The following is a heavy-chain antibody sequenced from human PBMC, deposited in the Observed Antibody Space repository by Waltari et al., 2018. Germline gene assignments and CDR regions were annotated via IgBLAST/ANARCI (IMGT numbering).Heavy chain of an antibody. CDR3: ARRNLGYAFDI. CDR2: IIPIYGTP. V-gene: IGHV1-69*12. J-gene: IGHJ3*02. CDR1: GGAFGTYA. D-gene: IGHD1-26*01. Sequence: QVQLVQSGAEVKKPGSSVQVSCKASGGAFGTYAIPWVRQAPGHGLEWVGGIIPIYGTPNFAQKFQGRVTFTADESTTTAYMELTSLKSEDTAIYYCARRNLGYAFDIWGQGTLVTVSS.